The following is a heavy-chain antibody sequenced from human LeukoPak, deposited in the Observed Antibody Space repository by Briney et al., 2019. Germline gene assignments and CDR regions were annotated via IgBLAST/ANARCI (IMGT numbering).Heavy chain of an antibody. CDR2: IDANGTT. D-gene: IGHD4-17*01. Sequence: SETLSPTCTVSHGSISSYYWNWIRQPAGKGLEWIGRIDANGTTNYNPSLKSRLTMSVDTSKKQLSLKLSSVSAGDTAVYHCARDHGDYGHWYFDLWGRGALVTVSS. V-gene: IGHV4-4*07. CDR3: ARDHGDYGHWYFDL. J-gene: IGHJ2*01. CDR1: HGSISSYY.